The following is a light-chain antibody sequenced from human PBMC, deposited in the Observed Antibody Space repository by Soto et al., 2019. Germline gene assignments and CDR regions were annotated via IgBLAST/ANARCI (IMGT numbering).Light chain of an antibody. V-gene: IGKV3-20*01. CDR3: QQYGGSPET. CDR2: GVS. CDR1: QSISNTF. Sequence: EIVLTQSPGTLSLSPGERATLSCRASQSISNTFIAWYQQKPGQAPRLLIHGVSNRATGIPDRFSGSGSGTDFTLIISRLEPEDFAVYYCQQYGGSPETFGQGTKMEIK. J-gene: IGKJ1*01.